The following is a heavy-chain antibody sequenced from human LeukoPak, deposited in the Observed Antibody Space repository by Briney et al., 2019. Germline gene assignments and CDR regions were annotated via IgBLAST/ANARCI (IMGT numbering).Heavy chain of an antibody. CDR2: ISAYNGNT. Sequence: ASVKVSCKASVYTFTSYGISWVRQAPGQRLEWMGWISAYNGNTNYAQKLQGRVTMTTDTSTSTAYMELRSLRSDDTAVYYCARVPRGSQQWLVGFDYWGQGTLVTVSS. CDR3: ARVPRGSQQWLVGFDY. V-gene: IGHV1-18*01. J-gene: IGHJ4*02. CDR1: VYTFTSYG. D-gene: IGHD6-19*01.